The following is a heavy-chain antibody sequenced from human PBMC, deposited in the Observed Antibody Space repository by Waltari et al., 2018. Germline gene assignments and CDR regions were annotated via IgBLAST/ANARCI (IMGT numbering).Heavy chain of an antibody. D-gene: IGHD3-22*01. Sequence: EVQLLESGGGLVQPGGSLRLSCAASGFTFSSYAMSWVRQAPGKGLEWVSAISGSGGSTYYADSVKGRFTISRDNSKNTLYLQMNSLRAEDTGVYYCAKDLTYYYDSSGYYPDYWGQGTLVTVSS. V-gene: IGHV3-23*01. CDR2: ISGSGGST. CDR1: GFTFSSYA. CDR3: AKDLTYYYDSSGYYPDY. J-gene: IGHJ4*02.